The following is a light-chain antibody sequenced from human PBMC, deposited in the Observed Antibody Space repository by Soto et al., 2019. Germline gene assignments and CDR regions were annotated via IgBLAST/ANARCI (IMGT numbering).Light chain of an antibody. V-gene: IGLV2-14*01. CDR3: SSYTSSSTLVV. Sequence: QSALTQPASVSGSPGQSITISCTGTSSDVGGYNYVPWYQQHPGKAPKLLIYDASNRPSGVSNRFSGSKSGNTASLTISGLQAEDEADYYCSSYTSSSTLVVFGGGTQLTVL. CDR1: SSDVGGYNY. J-gene: IGLJ2*01. CDR2: DAS.